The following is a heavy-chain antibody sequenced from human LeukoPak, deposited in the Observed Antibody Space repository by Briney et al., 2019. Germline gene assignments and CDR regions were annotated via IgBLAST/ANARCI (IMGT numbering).Heavy chain of an antibody. J-gene: IGHJ1*01. CDR1: DGSIRTYY. CDR2: IYFSGST. V-gene: IGHV4-59*01. CDR3: ARAPRDCSSGTCYHEFFQQ. Sequence: SETLSLTCSVSDGSIRTYYWSWIRQSPGKGLEWIGYIYFSGSTNYNPSLQSRVTISIDTSKNQFSLRLRSVTAADTAMYFCARAPRDCSSGTCYHEFFQQWGQGTLVTVSS. D-gene: IGHD2-15*01.